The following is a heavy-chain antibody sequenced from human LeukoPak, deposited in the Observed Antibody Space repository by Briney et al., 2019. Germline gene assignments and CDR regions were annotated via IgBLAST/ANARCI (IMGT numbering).Heavy chain of an antibody. Sequence: GASVKVSCKASGYTFTSYYMHWVRQAPGQGLEWMGIINPSGGSTSFAQKFQGRVTMTRDTSTSTVYMELSSLRSEDTAVYYCARASLYDFWSGYYTSSRPDFDYWGQGTLVTVSS. V-gene: IGHV1-46*01. J-gene: IGHJ4*02. CDR2: INPSGGST. D-gene: IGHD3-3*01. CDR1: GYTFTSYY. CDR3: ARASLYDFWSGYYTSSRPDFDY.